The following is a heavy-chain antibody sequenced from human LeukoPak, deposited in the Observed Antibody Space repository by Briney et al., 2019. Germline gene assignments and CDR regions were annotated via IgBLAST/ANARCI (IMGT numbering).Heavy chain of an antibody. CDR3: ARIKGSGWSHAFDI. Sequence: GESLKISRKGPGYSFTSYWLGWVRPMPGKGLGLVGIIYPGDSDTRYSPSFQGQVTISADKSISTAYLQWSSLKASDTAMYYCARIKGSGWSHAFDIWGQGTMVTVSS. D-gene: IGHD6-19*01. CDR2: IYPGDSDT. J-gene: IGHJ3*02. V-gene: IGHV5-51*01. CDR1: GYSFTSYW.